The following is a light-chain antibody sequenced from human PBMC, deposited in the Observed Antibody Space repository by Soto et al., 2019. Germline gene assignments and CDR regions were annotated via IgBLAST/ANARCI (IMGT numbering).Light chain of an antibody. CDR3: AAWDDSLNGYV. J-gene: IGLJ1*01. V-gene: IGLV1-44*01. CDR2: SNN. CDR1: SSNIGSNT. Sequence: QSVLTQPPSASGTPGQRVTISCSGRSSNIGSNTVNWYQQLPGTAPKLLIYSNNQRPSGVPDRFSGSKSGTSASLAISGLQSEDEADYYCAAWDDSLNGYVFGTGTKPTVL.